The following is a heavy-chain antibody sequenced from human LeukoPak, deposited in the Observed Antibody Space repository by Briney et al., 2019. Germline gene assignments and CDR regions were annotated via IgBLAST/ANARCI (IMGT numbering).Heavy chain of an antibody. CDR2: INPSGGST. D-gene: IGHD3-16*01. CDR3: ARDLAGDRLFDY. V-gene: IGHV1-46*01. Sequence: ASVKVSCKAPGYTFTSYYMHWVRQAPGQGLEWMGIINPSGGSTSYAQKFQGRVTMTRDTSTSTVYMELSSLRSDDTAVYYCARDLAGDRLFDYWGQGTLVTVSS. CDR1: GYTFTSYY. J-gene: IGHJ4*02.